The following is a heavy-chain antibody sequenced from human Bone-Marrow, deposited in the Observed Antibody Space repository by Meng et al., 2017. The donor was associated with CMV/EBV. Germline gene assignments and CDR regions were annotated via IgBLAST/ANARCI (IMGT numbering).Heavy chain of an antibody. V-gene: IGHV3-23*01. CDR3: ARDNRGSLLP. CDR2: ISGGGVST. Sequence: GGSLRLSCAASGFTFSSYAMSWVRQAPGKGLEWVSTISGGGVSTYYADSVKGRFTISRENAKNSLYLQMNSLRAGDTAVYYCARDNRGSLLPWGQGTLVTVSS. CDR1: GFTFSSYA. J-gene: IGHJ5*02. D-gene: IGHD1-26*01.